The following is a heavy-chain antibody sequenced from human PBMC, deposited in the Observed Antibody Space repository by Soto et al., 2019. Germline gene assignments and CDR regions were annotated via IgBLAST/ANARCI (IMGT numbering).Heavy chain of an antibody. D-gene: IGHD3-16*01. CDR3: AGGGAYCYYGMDV. CDR1: GGSISSYY. V-gene: IGHV4-59*01. J-gene: IGHJ6*02. CDR2: IYYSGST. Sequence: PSETLSLTFTVSGGSISSYYWSWIRQPPGKGLEWIGYIYYSGSTNYNPSLKSRVTISVDTSKNQFSLKLSSVTAADTAVYYCAGGGAYCYYGMDVWGQGTTVTVSS.